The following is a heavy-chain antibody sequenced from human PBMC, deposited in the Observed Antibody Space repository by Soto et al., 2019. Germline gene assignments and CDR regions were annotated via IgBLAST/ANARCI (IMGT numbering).Heavy chain of an antibody. D-gene: IGHD3-10*01. CDR2: VSTYNGNT. Sequence: QGQLVQSGAEVKKPGASVKVSCKASGYIFTSFGITWVRQAPGQGLEWMGWVSTYNGNTKYAQKLQGRVTMSTDTSTSTAYMELRSLRSDDTAVYYCTRGAGQGSGSYDWGQGTLVTVSS. CDR3: TRGAGQGSGSYD. J-gene: IGHJ4*02. CDR1: GYIFTSFG. V-gene: IGHV1-18*01.